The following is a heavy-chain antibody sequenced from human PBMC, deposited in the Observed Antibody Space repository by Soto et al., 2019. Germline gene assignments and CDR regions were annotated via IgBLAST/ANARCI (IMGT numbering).Heavy chain of an antibody. D-gene: IGHD3-16*01. CDR1: GGTFSSYA. V-gene: IGHV1-69*13. J-gene: IGHJ6*02. Sequence: SVKVSCKASGGTFSSYAISWVRQAPGQGLEWMGGIIPIFGTANYAQKFQGRVTITADESTSTAYMELSSLRSEDTAVYYCARARQGGGTPAYYYYGMDVWGQGTTVTVSS. CDR3: ARARQGGGTPAYYYYGMDV. CDR2: IIPIFGTA.